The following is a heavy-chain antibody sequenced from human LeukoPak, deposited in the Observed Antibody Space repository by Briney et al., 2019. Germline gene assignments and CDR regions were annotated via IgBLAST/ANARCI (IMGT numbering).Heavy chain of an antibody. J-gene: IGHJ4*02. V-gene: IGHV1-18*01. D-gene: IGHD3-16*01. CDR2: ISAYNVNT. CDR1: GYTFISYG. Sequence: ASVNVSCKASGYTFISYGISWIRQAPGQGLEWMGWISAYNVNTKYAQKFQGRVTMTTDTSTTTAYMDLRSLTSDDTAVYYCARAGDEVPTYFDYWGQGTLVTVSS. CDR3: ARAGDEVPTYFDY.